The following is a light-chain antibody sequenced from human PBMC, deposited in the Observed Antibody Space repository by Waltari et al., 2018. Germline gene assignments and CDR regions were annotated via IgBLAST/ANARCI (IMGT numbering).Light chain of an antibody. J-gene: IGKJ1*01. CDR3: QQHGTLPAT. Sequence: IVLTQSPGTASLSPGERVTLSCRASQSFGSSSLAWYQPKPGQAPRIVIYRSSRRATGIPDRFSGSGSGTDFSLTISRLEPEDFAVYYCQQHGTLPATFGQGTKVEIK. V-gene: IGKV3-20*01. CDR2: RSS. CDR1: QSFGSSS.